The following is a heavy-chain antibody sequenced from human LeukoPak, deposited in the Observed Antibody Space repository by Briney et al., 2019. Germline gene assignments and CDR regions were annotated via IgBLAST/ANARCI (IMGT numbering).Heavy chain of an antibody. V-gene: IGHV4-38-2*02. CDR1: GYSISSGHY. Sequence: SETLSLTCTVSGYSISSGHYWGWIRQPPGKGLEWIGSIYHSGSTYYNPSLKSRVTISVDTSKNQFSLKLSSVTAADTAVYYCASPSGISGSLDYWGQGTLVTVSS. CDR3: ASPSGISGSLDY. J-gene: IGHJ4*02. D-gene: IGHD1-26*01. CDR2: IYHSGST.